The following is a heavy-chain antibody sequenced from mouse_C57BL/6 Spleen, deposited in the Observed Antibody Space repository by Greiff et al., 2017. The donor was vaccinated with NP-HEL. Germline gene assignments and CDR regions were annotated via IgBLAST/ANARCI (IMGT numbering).Heavy chain of an antibody. CDR3: ASGYYGSREWFAY. D-gene: IGHD1-1*01. CDR2: INPSSGYT. J-gene: IGHJ3*01. CDR1: GYTFTSYW. Sequence: QVQLKESGAELAKPGASVKLSCKASGYTFTSYWMHWVKQRPGQGLEWIGYINPSSGYTKYNQKFKDKATLTADKSSSTAYMQLSSLTYEDSAVYYCASGYYGSREWFAYWGQGTLVTVSA. V-gene: IGHV1-7*01.